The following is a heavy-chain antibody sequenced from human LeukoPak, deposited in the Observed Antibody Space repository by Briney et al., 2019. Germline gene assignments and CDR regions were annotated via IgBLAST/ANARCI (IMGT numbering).Heavy chain of an antibody. J-gene: IGHJ4*02. CDR2: IYYSGGT. CDR3: ATTGATSPSSASWFNIEY. D-gene: IGHD6-13*01. V-gene: IGHV4-59*08. Sequence: SETLSLTCTVSGGAVTSYYCNWVRQPPGRGLEWIGYIYYSGGTNYNPSLESRVTISLDTAKNQFSLKLRSVTAEDTAVYYCATTGATSPSSASWFNIEYWGQGTLVPVSS. CDR1: GGAVTSYY.